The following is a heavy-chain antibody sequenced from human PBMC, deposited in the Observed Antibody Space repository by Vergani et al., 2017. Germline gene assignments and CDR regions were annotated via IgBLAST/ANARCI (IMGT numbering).Heavy chain of an antibody. J-gene: IGHJ6*03. CDR1: GGSISSYY. D-gene: IGHD2-2*01. V-gene: IGHV4-4*07. CDR2: IYTSGST. Sequence: QVQLQESGPGLVKPSETLSLTCTVSGGSISSYYWSWIRQPAGKGLEWIGRIYTSGSTNYNPSLKSRVTMSVDTSKNQFSRKLSSVTAADTAVYYCARDYRDIVVVPAAMGYYYYYYMDVWGKGTTVTVSS. CDR3: ARDYRDIVVVPAAMGYYYYYYMDV.